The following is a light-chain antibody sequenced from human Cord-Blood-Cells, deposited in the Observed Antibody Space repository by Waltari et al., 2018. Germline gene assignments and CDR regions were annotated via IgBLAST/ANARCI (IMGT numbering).Light chain of an antibody. CDR2: DVS. CDR3: SSYTSSSTWV. V-gene: IGLV2-14*03. J-gene: IGLJ3*02. Sequence: QSALTQPASVSGSPGQLITISCTGTSSDVGGYNYVSWYQQHPGKATKLMIDDVSNRPSGFSKRFSGSKYGNTASLTISGLQAEDEADYYCSSYTSSSTWVFGGGTKLTVL. CDR1: SSDVGGYNY.